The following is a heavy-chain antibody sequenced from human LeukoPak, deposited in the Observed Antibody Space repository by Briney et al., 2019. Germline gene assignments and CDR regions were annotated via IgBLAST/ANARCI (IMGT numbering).Heavy chain of an antibody. CDR2: VSGSGGST. V-gene: IGHV3-23*01. J-gene: IGHJ6*02. D-gene: IGHD3-22*01. CDR1: GFTFSSYA. Sequence: PGGSLRLSWAASGFTFSSYAMSWVRQAPGKGLEWVSAVSGSGGSTYYADSVKGRFTISRDNAKNSLYLQMNSLRAEDTAVYYCAREDYYDSSGYYYGYYYYYGMDVWGQGTTVTVSS. CDR3: AREDYYDSSGYYYGYYYYYGMDV.